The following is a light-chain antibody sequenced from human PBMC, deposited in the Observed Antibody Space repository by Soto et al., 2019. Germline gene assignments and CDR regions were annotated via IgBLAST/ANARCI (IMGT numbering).Light chain of an antibody. Sequence: TQMPKPQSSFSPPMGDRAPLPCQASKNIPTILSWYHQKPGKAPNLLFYHASKLAKGVTSRFSGSGSGTDFSFIITSLQREDLATYYCQQYYGLPPLTFGQGTRLEIK. CDR3: QQYYGLPPLT. J-gene: IGKJ5*01. CDR1: KNIPTI. V-gene: IGKV1-33*01. CDR2: HAS.